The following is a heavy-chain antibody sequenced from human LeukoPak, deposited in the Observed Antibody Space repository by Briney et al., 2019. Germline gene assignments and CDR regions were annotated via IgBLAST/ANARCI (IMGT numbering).Heavy chain of an antibody. V-gene: IGHV3-7*01. J-gene: IGHJ4*02. CDR2: INQDESQK. D-gene: IGHD3-9*01. CDR1: GFNVRNNW. Sequence: PGGSLRLSCADSGFNVRNNWMSWVRLAPGMGLEYVANINQDESQKYYVDSVKGRFTISKDNAKNSLNLQMNSPRAEDTGVYYCARDNYDIRGQGTLVTVSS. CDR3: ARDNYDI.